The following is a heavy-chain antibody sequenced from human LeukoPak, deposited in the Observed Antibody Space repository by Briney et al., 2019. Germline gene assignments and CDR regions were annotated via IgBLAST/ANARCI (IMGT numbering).Heavy chain of an antibody. CDR1: GSTFSNYA. J-gene: IGHJ4*01. V-gene: IGHV3-23*01. D-gene: IGHD1-20*01. CDR2: LNNSGDST. Sequence: GGSLRLSCTTSGSTFSNYAMSWVRQAPGKGLEWVSALNNSGDSTYYADSVKGRFTISRDNSKNTLYLQMNSLRAEDTALYYCAKYHANWNASYFDYWGHVSLVTVYS. CDR3: AKYHANWNASYFDY.